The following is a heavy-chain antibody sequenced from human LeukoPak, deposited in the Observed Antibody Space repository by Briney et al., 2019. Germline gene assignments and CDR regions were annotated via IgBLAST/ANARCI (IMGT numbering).Heavy chain of an antibody. D-gene: IGHD2-2*01. CDR3: ARDRGEDIVVVPAALNWFDP. CDR1: GYTFTSYY. V-gene: IGHV1-46*01. CDR2: INPSGGST. Sequence: ASVKVSCKASGYTFTSYYMHWVRQAPGQGLEWMGVINPSGGSTSYAQKFQGRVTMTRDTSTSTLYMELSSLRSEDTAVYYCARDRGEDIVVVPAALNWFDPGGQGTLVTVSS. J-gene: IGHJ5*02.